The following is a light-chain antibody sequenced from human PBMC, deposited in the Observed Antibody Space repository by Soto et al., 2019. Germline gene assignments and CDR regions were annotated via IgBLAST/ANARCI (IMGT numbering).Light chain of an antibody. CDR1: SRDVGGYDY. CDR2: EVT. Sequence: QSALTQPASVSGSPGQSITISCTGTSRDVGGYDYVSWYQQHPGKAPKLLIYEVTNRPSGVSNRFSGSKSGNTASLTISGRQAEDEADYYCTSYTSNSPYVFGTGTKLTVL. V-gene: IGLV2-14*01. CDR3: TSYTSNSPYV. J-gene: IGLJ1*01.